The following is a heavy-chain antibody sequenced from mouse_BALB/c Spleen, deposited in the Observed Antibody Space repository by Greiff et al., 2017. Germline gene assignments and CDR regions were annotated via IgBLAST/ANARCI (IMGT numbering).Heavy chain of an antibody. D-gene: IGHD1-1*01. CDR1: GYSITSDYA. Sequence: VQLVESGPGLVKPSQSLSLTCTVTGYSITSDYAWNWIRQFPGNKLEWMGYISYSGSTSYNPSLKSRISITRDTSKNQFFLQLNSVTTEDTATYYCAGVITTVVAYDYAMDYWGQGTSVTVSS. CDR3: AGVITTVVAYDYAMDY. CDR2: ISYSGST. V-gene: IGHV3-2*02. J-gene: IGHJ4*01.